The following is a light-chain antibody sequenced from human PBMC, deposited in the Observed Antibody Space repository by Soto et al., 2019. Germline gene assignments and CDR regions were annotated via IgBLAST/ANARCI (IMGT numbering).Light chain of an antibody. CDR2: LAS. CDR1: QSVLYSSNNKNY. J-gene: IGKJ2*01. CDR3: QQYYSTLPYT. V-gene: IGKV4-1*01. Sequence: DIVMTQSPDSLAVSLGERATINCKSSQSVLYSSNNKNYLAWYQQKPGQPPKLLIYLASTRESGVPDRFSGSGSGSDFTLTISSLQAEDVAVYYCQQYYSTLPYTFGQGPKLEIK.